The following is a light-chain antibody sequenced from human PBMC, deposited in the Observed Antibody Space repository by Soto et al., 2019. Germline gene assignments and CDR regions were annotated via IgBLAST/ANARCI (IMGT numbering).Light chain of an antibody. Sequence: EIVLTQSPGTLSLSPGERATLSCRASQSVSSSFLAWYQQKPGQAPRLLIYGASSRDTGIPARFSGSWSGTDCTLTISSLEPEDFAVYYCQQYGVSPDTFGQGTKLEIK. CDR2: GAS. CDR1: QSVSSSF. J-gene: IGKJ2*01. CDR3: QQYGVSPDT. V-gene: IGKV3-20*01.